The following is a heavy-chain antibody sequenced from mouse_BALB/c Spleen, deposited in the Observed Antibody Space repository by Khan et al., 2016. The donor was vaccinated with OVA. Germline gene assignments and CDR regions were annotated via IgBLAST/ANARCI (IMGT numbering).Heavy chain of an antibody. Sequence: EVALVESGGGLVKPGGSLKLSCAASGFAFSYYDMSWVRQTPEKRLEWVAFISTGGDNTYYPDTVKGRFTISRDNAKNTLYLQMSSLKSEDTAMYYWTRPHYYGSNYYFDYWGQGTTLTVSS. J-gene: IGHJ2*01. CDR1: GFAFSYYD. V-gene: IGHV5-12-1*01. CDR3: TRPHYYGSNYYFDY. CDR2: ISTGGDNT. D-gene: IGHD1-1*01.